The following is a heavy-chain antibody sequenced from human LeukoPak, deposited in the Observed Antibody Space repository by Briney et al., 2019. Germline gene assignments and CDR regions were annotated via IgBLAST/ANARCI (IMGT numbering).Heavy chain of an antibody. Sequence: PGGSLRLSCAASGFTFSSYWMSWVRQAPGKGLEWVANIKQGGSEKYYVDSVKGRFTISRDNAKNSLYLQMNSLRAEDTAVYYCARVFGITTDGVYYYYMDVWGKGTTVTVSS. CDR3: ARVFGITTDGVYYYYMDV. CDR2: IKQGGSEK. CDR1: GFTFSSYW. D-gene: IGHD5-24*01. V-gene: IGHV3-7*01. J-gene: IGHJ6*03.